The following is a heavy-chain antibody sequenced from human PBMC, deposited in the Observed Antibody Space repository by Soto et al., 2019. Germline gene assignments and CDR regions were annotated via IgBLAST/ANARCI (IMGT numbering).Heavy chain of an antibody. D-gene: IGHD5-18*01. Sequence: EVRLVESGGGVVRPGGSLRLSCAASGFTFDDYGMSWVRQAPGKGLEWVSGINWNGGSTGYADSVKGRFTISRDNAKNSLYLQMKSLRAEDTALYYCARGTGYSYGANFDYWGQGTLVTVSS. J-gene: IGHJ4*02. CDR2: INWNGGST. CDR1: GFTFDDYG. V-gene: IGHV3-20*04. CDR3: ARGTGYSYGANFDY.